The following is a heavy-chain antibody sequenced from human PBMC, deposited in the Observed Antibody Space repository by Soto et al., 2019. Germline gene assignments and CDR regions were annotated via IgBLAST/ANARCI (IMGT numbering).Heavy chain of an antibody. Sequence: SETLSLTCTVSGGSISSGDYYWSWIRQPPGKGLEWIGYIYYSGSTYYNPSLKSRVTMSVDTSKSQFSLKLSSVTAADTAVYYCARGLSPLRYFDWVFGYWGQGTLVTVSS. V-gene: IGHV4-30-4*01. CDR3: ARGLSPLRYFDWVFGY. J-gene: IGHJ4*02. D-gene: IGHD3-9*01. CDR1: GGSISSGDYY. CDR2: IYYSGST.